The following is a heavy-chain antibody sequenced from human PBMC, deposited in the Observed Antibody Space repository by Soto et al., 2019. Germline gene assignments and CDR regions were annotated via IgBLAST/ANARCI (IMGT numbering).Heavy chain of an antibody. V-gene: IGHV1-8*01. CDR1: GYTFINND. Sequence: QVQLVQSGAKVKKPGASVRVACKASGYTFINNDIDWMRQAAGQGLEWMGWMNPKSGHAGYDPQFQGRVTMTRDTSINTAYLELSSLTSDDTAVYYCGRGGPAAGFDFWGQGTLVTVSS. CDR3: GRGGPAAGFDF. CDR2: MNPKSGHA. D-gene: IGHD6-13*01. J-gene: IGHJ4*02.